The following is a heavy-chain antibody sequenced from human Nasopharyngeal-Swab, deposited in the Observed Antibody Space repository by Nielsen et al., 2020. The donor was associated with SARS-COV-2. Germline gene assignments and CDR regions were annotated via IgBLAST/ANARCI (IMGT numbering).Heavy chain of an antibody. CDR2: FAYTGIT. CDR1: GGSISSGSIRSYY. V-gene: IGHV4-61*05. D-gene: IGHD1-26*01. J-gene: IGHJ4*02. Sequence: SETLSLTCTVSGGSISSGSIRSYYWRWIRQHPGKGLEWIGYFAYTGITNYNPPLKSRVTISVDMSKNQFSLKLSSVAAADTAVYYCAREVVGGLVDSWGQGTLVTVSS. CDR3: AREVVGGLVDS.